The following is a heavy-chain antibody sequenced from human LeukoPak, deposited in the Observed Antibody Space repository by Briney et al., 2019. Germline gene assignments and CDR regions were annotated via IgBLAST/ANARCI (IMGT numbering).Heavy chain of an antibody. CDR1: GYTFTSYY. Sequence: ASVKVSCKASGYTFTSYYMHWVRQAPGQGLEWMGLINPTGGSTGYAQKFQGRVTMTRDMSTSTDYMELSSLRSEDTAVYYCARGSDVLRYFDWLYYFDYWGQGTLVTVSS. D-gene: IGHD3-9*01. J-gene: IGHJ4*02. CDR2: INPTGGST. V-gene: IGHV1-46*01. CDR3: ARGSDVLRYFDWLYYFDY.